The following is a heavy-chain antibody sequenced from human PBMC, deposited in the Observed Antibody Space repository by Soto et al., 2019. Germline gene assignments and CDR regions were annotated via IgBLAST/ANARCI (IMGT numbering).Heavy chain of an antibody. V-gene: IGHV1-69*06. CDR1: GGTFSAFA. J-gene: IGHJ6*02. CDR3: ARDRIQLRLGKCSFNGMDV. D-gene: IGHD3-16*01. Sequence: QVQLVQSGAEMRKPGSSLRVSCKASGGTFSAFAFSWVRQAPGHGLEWLGGIVPRFGSPHYAQQFGGRVTISADTSTSTVYMEVSSLRFDDTAVYFCARDRIQLRLGKCSFNGMDVWGQGTTITVSS. CDR2: IVPRFGSP.